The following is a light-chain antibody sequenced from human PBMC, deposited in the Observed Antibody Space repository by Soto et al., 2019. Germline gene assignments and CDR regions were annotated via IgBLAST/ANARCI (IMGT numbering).Light chain of an antibody. Sequence: EIVLTQSPDTLSLSPGERATLSCRGSLSISNNYLTWYQQKPGQAPRLLIYDASSRATGIPDRFSASGSGTDFTLTISKLEPEDFAVYYCQQYDRSPRTFGPGTKVDIK. CDR1: LSISNNY. CDR2: DAS. V-gene: IGKV3-20*01. CDR3: QQYDRSPRT. J-gene: IGKJ1*01.